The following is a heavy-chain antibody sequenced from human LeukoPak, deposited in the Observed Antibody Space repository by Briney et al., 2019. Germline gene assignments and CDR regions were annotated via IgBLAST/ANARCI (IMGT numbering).Heavy chain of an antibody. J-gene: IGHJ4*02. CDR3: ATSAPLGDLSLNY. CDR1: GGSISSHY. Sequence: SETLSLTCTVSGGSISSHYWSWIRQSAGKGLEWIGYIYYTGTTNYNPSLKSRVTISVDTSKDQFSLKLSSVTAADTAVYFCATSAPLGDLSLNYWGPGTLVTVSS. D-gene: IGHD3-16*02. CDR2: IYYTGTT. V-gene: IGHV4-59*11.